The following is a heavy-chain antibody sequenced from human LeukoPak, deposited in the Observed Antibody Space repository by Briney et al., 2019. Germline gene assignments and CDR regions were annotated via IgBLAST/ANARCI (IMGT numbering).Heavy chain of an antibody. CDR2: ISSSSSTI. D-gene: IGHD6-6*01. CDR3: AKDPSIAED. J-gene: IGHJ4*02. V-gene: IGHV3-48*01. Sequence: PGGSLRLSCAASGFTFSSYSMNWVRQAPGKGLEWVSYISSSSSTIYYADSVKGRFTISRDNSKNTLYLQMNSLRAEDTAVYYCAKDPSIAEDWGQGTLVTVSS. CDR1: GFTFSSYS.